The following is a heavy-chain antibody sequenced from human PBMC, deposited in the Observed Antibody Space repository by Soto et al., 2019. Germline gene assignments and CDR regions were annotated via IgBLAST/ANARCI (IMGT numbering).Heavy chain of an antibody. D-gene: IGHD2-2*01. CDR2: IKYSGHT. CDR3: ARVDIAVVPSTTFDY. CDR1: GGSISSISYY. Sequence: QLQLQESGPGLVKPSETLALTCTVSGGSISSISYYWGWIRQPPGKGLEWIGSIKYSGHTFYNPSLKSRVTMSVDTSASQFSLRLSAVTSAETAVYYCARVDIAVVPSTTFDYWGQGTLVTVSS. J-gene: IGHJ4*02. V-gene: IGHV4-39*01.